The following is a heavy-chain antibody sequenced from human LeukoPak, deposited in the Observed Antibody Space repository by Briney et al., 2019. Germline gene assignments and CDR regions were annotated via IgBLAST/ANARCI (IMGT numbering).Heavy chain of an antibody. V-gene: IGHV4-39*01. CDR2: IYYSGST. D-gene: IGHD4-17*01. J-gene: IGHJ4*02. CDR3: ARQDDYGDYEVYFDY. CDR1: GGSISSSSYY. Sequence: PSETLSLTCTVSGGSISSSSYYWGWIRQPPGKGLEWIGSIYYSGSTYYNPSLKSRVTISVDTSKNQFSLKLSSVTAADTAVYYRARQDDYGDYEVYFDYWGQGTLVTVSS.